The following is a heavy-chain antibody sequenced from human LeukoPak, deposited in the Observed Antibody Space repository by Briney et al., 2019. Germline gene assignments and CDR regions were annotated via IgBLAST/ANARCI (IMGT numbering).Heavy chain of an antibody. CDR2: VSTYNGNT. CDR1: GYTFTSYG. V-gene: IGHV1-18*01. CDR3: ARQSTGSYYSPIDY. D-gene: IGHD1-26*01. J-gene: IGHJ4*02. Sequence: ASVKVSCKASGYTFTSYGISWVRQAPGQGLEWMGWVSTYNGNTKYAQNLQGRVTTTTDTSTSTAYMELRSLRSDGTAMYYCARQSTGSYYSPIDYWGQGTLVTVSS.